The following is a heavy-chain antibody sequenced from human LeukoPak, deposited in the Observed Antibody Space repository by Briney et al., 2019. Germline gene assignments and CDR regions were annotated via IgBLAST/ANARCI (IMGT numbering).Heavy chain of an antibody. Sequence: GRSLRLSCVASGFTFSGYGMHWVRQAPGKGLEWVAVISYDGSIEYYAESVKGRFTISRDNSKSTVYLQMSSLRAEDTAVYYCASRVGYSSGWSGNGMDVWGQGTTVTVSS. V-gene: IGHV3-30*03. CDR2: ISYDGSIE. D-gene: IGHD6-19*01. J-gene: IGHJ6*02. CDR1: GFTFSGYG. CDR3: ASRVGYSSGWSGNGMDV.